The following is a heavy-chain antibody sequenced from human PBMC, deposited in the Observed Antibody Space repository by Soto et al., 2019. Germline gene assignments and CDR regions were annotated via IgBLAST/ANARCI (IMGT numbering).Heavy chain of an antibody. D-gene: IGHD2-15*01. CDR1: GAPITINY. J-gene: IGHJ4*01. CDR2: IYYSGST. CDR3: ARDAGGPYDH. Sequence: SETLSLTCTVSGAPITINYWSWIRQAPGKGLEWIGYIYYSGSTTYNPSLKSRVTMSADTSKDQFSLKLNSVTAADTAVYYCARDAGGPYDHWGPGXLVTVSS. V-gene: IGHV4-59*01.